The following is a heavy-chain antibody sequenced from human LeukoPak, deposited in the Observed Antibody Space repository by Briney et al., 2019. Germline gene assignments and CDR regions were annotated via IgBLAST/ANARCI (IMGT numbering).Heavy chain of an antibody. J-gene: IGHJ4*02. CDR2: INPSGGDT. CDR1: GYTFTSYY. CDR3: ARPPYYYDSSGPWDY. V-gene: IGHV1-46*01. Sequence: ASVKVSCKASGYTFTSYYIHWVRRAPGQGLEWMGKINPSGGDTVYAQKFQARVTMTRDTSTSTVYMELGSLRSEDTAVYYCARPPYYYDSSGPWDYWGQGTLVTVSS. D-gene: IGHD3-22*01.